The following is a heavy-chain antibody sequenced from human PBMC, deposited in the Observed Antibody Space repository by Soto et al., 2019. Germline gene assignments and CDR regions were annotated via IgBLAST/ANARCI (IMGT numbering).Heavy chain of an antibody. J-gene: IGHJ4*02. CDR3: ARADFGDYGHFAY. CDR2: ISYDGRNK. D-gene: IGHD4-17*01. V-gene: IGHV3-30-3*01. CDR1: GFSFSDYA. Sequence: QVQLVESGGGVVQPGRSLRLSCAASGFSFSDYAMHWVRQAPGKGLEWVTVISYDGRNKYYADSVKGRFTISRDNSKNTLHLQMNSLRTEDTSVYYCARADFGDYGHFAYWGQGTLVTVSS.